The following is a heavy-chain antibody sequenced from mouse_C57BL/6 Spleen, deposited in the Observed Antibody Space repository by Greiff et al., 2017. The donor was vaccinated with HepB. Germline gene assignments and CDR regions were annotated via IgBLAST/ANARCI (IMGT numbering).Heavy chain of an antibody. Sequence: EVMLVESGGGLVKPGGSLKLSCAASGFTFSSYTMSWVRQTPEKRLEWVATISGGGGNTYYPDSVKGRFTISRDNAKNTLYLQMSSLRSEDTALYYCARHDGYYVWYFDVWGTGTTVTVSS. J-gene: IGHJ1*03. D-gene: IGHD2-3*01. CDR3: ARHDGYYVWYFDV. V-gene: IGHV5-9*01. CDR2: ISGGGGNT. CDR1: GFTFSSYT.